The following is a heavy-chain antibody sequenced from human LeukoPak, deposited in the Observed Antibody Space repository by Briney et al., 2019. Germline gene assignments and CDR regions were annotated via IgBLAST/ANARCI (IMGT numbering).Heavy chain of an antibody. D-gene: IGHD6-13*01. CDR3: ARLGSSWYDTLFGY. CDR2: ISYDGSNK. Sequence: GGSLRLSCAASGFTFSSYAMHWVRQAPGKGLEWVAVISYDGSNKYYADSVKGRFTISRDNSKNTLYLQMNSLRAEDTAVYYCARLGSSWYDTLFGYWGQGTLVTVSS. J-gene: IGHJ4*02. V-gene: IGHV3-30*04. CDR1: GFTFSSYA.